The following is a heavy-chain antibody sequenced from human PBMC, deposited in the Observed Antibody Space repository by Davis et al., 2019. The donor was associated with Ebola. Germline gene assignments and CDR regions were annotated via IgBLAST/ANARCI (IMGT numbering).Heavy chain of an antibody. D-gene: IGHD6-13*01. V-gene: IGHV3-11*04. CDR3: ARKGRAAAGTIDY. CDR1: GFTFSDYY. J-gene: IGHJ4*02. Sequence: PGGSLRLSCAASGFTFSDYYMSWIRQAPGKGLEWVSYISSSGSTIYYADSVKGRFTISRDNSKNTLYLQMNSLRAEDTAVYYCARKGRAAAGTIDYWGQGTLVTVSS. CDR2: ISSSGSTI.